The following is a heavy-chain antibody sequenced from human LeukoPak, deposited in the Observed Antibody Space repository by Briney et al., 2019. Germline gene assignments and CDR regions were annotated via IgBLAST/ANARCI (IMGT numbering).Heavy chain of an antibody. CDR1: GFTVSSNY. V-gene: IGHV3-74*01. D-gene: IGHD5-18*01. CDR2: ISKDGSTT. Sequence: GSLRLSCAASGFTVSSNYMSWVRQAPGKGLVWVSRISKDGSTTNYADSVKGRFTISRDNAKNTLYLQMNSLTAEDTALYYCARGASSGYRIDYWGQGTLVTVSS. J-gene: IGHJ4*02. CDR3: ARGASSGYRIDY.